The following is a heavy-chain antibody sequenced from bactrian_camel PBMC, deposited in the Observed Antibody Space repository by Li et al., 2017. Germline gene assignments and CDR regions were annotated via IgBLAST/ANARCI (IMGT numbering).Heavy chain of an antibody. CDR1: GYIFDSCG. CDR2: ISSDGTT. J-gene: IGHJ4*01. V-gene: IGHV3S55*01. Sequence: HVQLVESGGGSVQSGGSLKLSCVHSGYIFDSCGMGWYREVSGEERVLVSSISSDGTTTYADSVKGRFTISRDNAKNTLYLQLNSLKTEDTAMYYCVNPTAPQRLEGQGTQVTVS. D-gene: IGHD4*01.